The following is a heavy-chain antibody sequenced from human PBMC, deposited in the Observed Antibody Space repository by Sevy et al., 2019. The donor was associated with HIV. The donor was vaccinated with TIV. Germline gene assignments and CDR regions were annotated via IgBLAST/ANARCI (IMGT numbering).Heavy chain of an antibody. CDR1: GFTFSSFG. CDR2: VSGSGSST. J-gene: IGHJ5*02. V-gene: IGHV3-23*01. CDR3: AKGRGTGMGLWFDP. D-gene: IGHD3-16*01. Sequence: GGSLRLSCAASGFTFSSFGMSWVRQAPGKGREWVSAVSGSGSSTYYEDSVKGRFTISRDNSKSTLYLQLNTLRAEDTAVFYCAKGRGTGMGLWFDPWGQGTLVTVSS.